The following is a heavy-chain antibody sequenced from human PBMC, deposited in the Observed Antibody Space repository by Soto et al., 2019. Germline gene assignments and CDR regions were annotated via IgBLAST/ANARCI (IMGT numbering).Heavy chain of an antibody. Sequence: GASVKVSCKASGGTFSSYAISWVRQAPGQGLEWMGGIIPIFGTANYAQKFQGRVTITADESTSTAYMELSSLRSEDTAVYYCATQDQLLSYGMNVWGHGTAVTVSS. CDR2: IIPIFGTA. J-gene: IGHJ6*02. CDR3: ATQDQLLSYGMNV. V-gene: IGHV1-69*13. D-gene: IGHD2-2*01. CDR1: GGTFSSYA.